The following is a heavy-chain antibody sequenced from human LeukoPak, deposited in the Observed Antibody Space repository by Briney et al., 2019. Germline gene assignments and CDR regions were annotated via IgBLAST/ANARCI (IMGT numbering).Heavy chain of an antibody. Sequence: GGSLRLSCAASGFTFSPYDMNWVRQAPGKGLEWVSYISARSSTVSYADSLRGRLTISRDNAKNSLYLQLNSLRGDDTAVYYCARVHLLQGIHKSDYWGHGTLVTVSS. J-gene: IGHJ4*03. CDR2: ISARSSTV. D-gene: IGHD5-18*01. CDR3: ARVHLLQGIHKSDY. CDR1: GFTFSPYD. V-gene: IGHV3-48*01.